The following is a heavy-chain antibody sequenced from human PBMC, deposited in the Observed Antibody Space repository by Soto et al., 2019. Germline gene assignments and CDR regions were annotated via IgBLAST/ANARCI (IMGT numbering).Heavy chain of an antibody. CDR1: GFTVTRNY. Sequence: ELQLVESGGGLIQPGGSLRLSCAASGFTVTRNYMTWVRLAPGKGLECVSTIHTGGKTFYTDSVKGRFTVSRDASKNTVDLHMNPLRVEHPAVYYCATGGSKRVRGAIVEVFHLEFWGRGTVVTVSS. CDR3: ATGGSKRVRGAIVEVFHLEF. J-gene: IGHJ4*02. CDR2: IHTGGKT. V-gene: IGHV3-53*02. D-gene: IGHD3-10*01.